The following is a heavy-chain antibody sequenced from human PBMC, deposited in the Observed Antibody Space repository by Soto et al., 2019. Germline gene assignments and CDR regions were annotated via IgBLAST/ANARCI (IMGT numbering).Heavy chain of an antibody. Sequence: ASVKVSCKASGGTFSSYAISWVRQAPGQGLEWMGWISVYHGYTNYAQKFQGRVTMTTDTSTRTAYMELRSLRSDDTAVYYCARGGADRLDTWGQGSLVTVSS. CDR1: GGTFSSYA. CDR3: ARGGADRLDT. V-gene: IGHV1-18*01. CDR2: ISVYHGYT. J-gene: IGHJ5*02.